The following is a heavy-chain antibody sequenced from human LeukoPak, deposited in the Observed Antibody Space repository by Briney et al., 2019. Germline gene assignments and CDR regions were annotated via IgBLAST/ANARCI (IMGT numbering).Heavy chain of an antibody. Sequence: GGSLRLSCAASGFTFSRYSFNWVRQAPGKGLEWVSSISTTSSYIYYADSPKGRFTISRDNARSSLYLQMNSLRAEDTALYFCARVGPPSYAMDVWGQGTTVTVSS. V-gene: IGHV3-21*01. CDR1: GFTFSRYS. CDR3: ARVGPPSYAMDV. J-gene: IGHJ6*02. CDR2: ISTTSSYI.